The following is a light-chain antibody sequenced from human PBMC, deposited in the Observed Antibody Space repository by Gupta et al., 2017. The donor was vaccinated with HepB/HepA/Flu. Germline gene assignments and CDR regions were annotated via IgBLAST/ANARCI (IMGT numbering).Light chain of an antibody. Sequence: QSALTQPVSAPGSPGQSTTIPCTGTSSDVGSYNLVSWYQQHPGKAPKLMIYEVSKRPSGVSNRVSGSKSGNTASLTVPGVQAEDEYDYYCCSNGGSSTFVFGGGTKLTVL. CDR3: CSNGGSSTFV. CDR2: EVS. CDR1: SSDVGSYNL. V-gene: IGLV2-23*02. J-gene: IGLJ2*01.